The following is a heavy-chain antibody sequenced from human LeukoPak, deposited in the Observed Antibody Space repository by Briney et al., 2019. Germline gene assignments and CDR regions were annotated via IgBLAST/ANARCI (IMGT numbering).Heavy chain of an antibody. CDR1: GYTFTSYG. J-gene: IGHJ6*03. D-gene: IGHD6-19*01. CDR2: ISAYNGNT. V-gene: IGHV1-18*01. Sequence: GASVKVSCKASGYTFTSYGISWVRQAPGQGLEWMGWISAYNGNTNYAQKLQGRVTMTTDTSTSTAYMELSRLRSDDTAVYYCAGSSGWSYYYYMDVWGKGTTVTVSS. CDR3: AGSSGWSYYYYMDV.